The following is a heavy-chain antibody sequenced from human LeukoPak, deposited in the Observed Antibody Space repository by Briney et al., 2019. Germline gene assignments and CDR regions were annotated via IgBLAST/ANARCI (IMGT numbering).Heavy chain of an antibody. CDR1: GFTFDDDA. J-gene: IGHJ4*02. Sequence: PGGSLRLSCAASGFTFDDDAMHWVRQAPGKGLEWVSLISGDGGSTYYADSVKGRFTISRDNSKNSLYLQMNSLRTEDTALYYCAKDAFALGGIVANIRFDYWGQGTLVTVSS. CDR3: AKDAFALGGIVANIRFDY. D-gene: IGHD5-12*01. V-gene: IGHV3-43*02. CDR2: ISGDGGST.